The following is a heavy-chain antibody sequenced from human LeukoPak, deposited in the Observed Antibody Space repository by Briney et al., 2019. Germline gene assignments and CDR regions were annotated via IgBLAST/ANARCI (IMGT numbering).Heavy chain of an antibody. V-gene: IGHV3-33*01. Sequence: PGGSLRLSCAASGFTFSSYGKHWVRQAPGKGLEWVAVIWYDGSNKYYADSVKGRFTISRDNSKNTLYLQMNSLRAEDTAVYYCARGLRRSIRTYRYDSSGYTYGMDVWGQGTTVTVSS. CDR1: GFTFSSYG. CDR3: ARGLRRSIRTYRYDSSGYTYGMDV. J-gene: IGHJ6*02. D-gene: IGHD3-22*01. CDR2: IWYDGSNK.